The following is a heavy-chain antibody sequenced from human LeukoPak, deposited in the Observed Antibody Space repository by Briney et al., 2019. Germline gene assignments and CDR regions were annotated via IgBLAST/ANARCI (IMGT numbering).Heavy chain of an antibody. Sequence: SVKLSCKASGGTFSSYAISWVRQAPGQGLEWMGGIIPIFGTANYAQKFQGRATITTDESTSTAYMELSSLRSEDTAVYYCARVGHSSSGPFDYWGQGTLVTVSS. CDR3: ARVGHSSSGPFDY. D-gene: IGHD6-13*01. CDR2: IIPIFGTA. J-gene: IGHJ4*02. CDR1: GGTFSSYA. V-gene: IGHV1-69*05.